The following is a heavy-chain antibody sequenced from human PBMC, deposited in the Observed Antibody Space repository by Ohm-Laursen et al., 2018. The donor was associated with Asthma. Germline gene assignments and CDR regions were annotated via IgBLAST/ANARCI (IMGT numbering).Heavy chain of an antibody. CDR3: ARIGPEWELPGREYSLHH. V-gene: IGHV3-21*01. Sequence: SLRLSCAASGYTFSRYSIHWVRQVPGKGLEWVASISTASTFIYYADSVRGRFTTSRDNAKNSVYLQMHDLRAEDTALYYCARIGPEWELPGREYSLHHWGEGTLVTVSS. CDR2: ISTASTFI. D-gene: IGHD1-26*01. CDR1: GYTFSRYS. J-gene: IGHJ1*01.